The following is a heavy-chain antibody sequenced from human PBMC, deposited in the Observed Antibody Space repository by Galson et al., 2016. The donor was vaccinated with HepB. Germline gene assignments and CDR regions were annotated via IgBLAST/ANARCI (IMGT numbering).Heavy chain of an antibody. J-gene: IGHJ4*02. D-gene: IGHD5-12*01. Sequence: SLRLSCAASGFIFSDYAMHWVRQAPGKGLEWVAFISYEGSKKYYADSVKGRFTISRDNSKNTLYVQMNSLRPGDTAVYFCARNRDIVATKQYYFDYWGQGTLVTVSS. CDR1: GFIFSDYA. CDR3: ARNRDIVATKQYYFDY. CDR2: ISYEGSKK. V-gene: IGHV3-30-3*01.